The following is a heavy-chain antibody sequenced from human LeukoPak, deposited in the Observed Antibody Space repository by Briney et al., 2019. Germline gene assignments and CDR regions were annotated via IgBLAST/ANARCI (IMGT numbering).Heavy chain of an antibody. V-gene: IGHV3-21*01. CDR3: ARTLYYYGSGSESVYDAFDI. J-gene: IGHJ3*02. D-gene: IGHD3-10*01. CDR1: EFSFSSYS. Sequence: PGGSLRLSCAASEFSFSSYSMNWVRQAPGKGLEWVSSISSSTTYIYYADSVKGRFTISRDNAKNSLYLQMNNLRAEDTAVYYCARTLYYYGSGSESVYDAFDIWGQGTMVTVSS. CDR2: ISSSTTYI.